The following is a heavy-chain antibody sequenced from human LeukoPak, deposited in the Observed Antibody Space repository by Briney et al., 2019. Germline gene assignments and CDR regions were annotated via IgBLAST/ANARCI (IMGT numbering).Heavy chain of an antibody. V-gene: IGHV5-51*01. D-gene: IGHD6-13*01. CDR3: ARHVGSTTHFDY. CDR2: IYPGDSDT. CDR1: GYSFTSYW. Sequence: GASLKISCQGSGYSFTSYWIAWVRQMPGKGLEWMGIIYPGDSDTKYSPSFQGQVTIAADKSTSTAYLQWSSLKASDTAMYYCARHVGSTTHFDYWGQGTLVTVSS. J-gene: IGHJ4*02.